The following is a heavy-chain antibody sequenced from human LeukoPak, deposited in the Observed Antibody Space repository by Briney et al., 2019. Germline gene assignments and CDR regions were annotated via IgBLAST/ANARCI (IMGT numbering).Heavy chain of an antibody. D-gene: IGHD3-16*01. CDR1: GGSISTFY. CDR3: ARHGGGLGWFDP. V-gene: IGHV4-59*08. J-gene: IGHJ5*02. CDR2: IYDIGTT. Sequence: SETLSLTCTVSGGSISTFYWSWIRQPPGKGLEWIGYIYDIGTTNYNPSLKNRATISVDTSKNQFSLRLSSVTAVDTAMYYCARHGGGLGWFDPWGQGALVTVSS.